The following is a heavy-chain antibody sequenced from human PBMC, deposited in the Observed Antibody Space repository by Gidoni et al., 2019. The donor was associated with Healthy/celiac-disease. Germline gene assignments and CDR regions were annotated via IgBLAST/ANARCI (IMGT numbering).Heavy chain of an antibody. D-gene: IGHD3-16*01. Sequence: QLQLQESGPGLVTPSETLSLTCTVPGGSISSSSYYWGWIRQPPGKGLEWIGSIYYSGSTYYNPSLKSRVTISVDTSKNQFSLKLSSVTAADTAVYYCARQINYDSPFDYWGQGTLVTVSS. J-gene: IGHJ4*02. CDR1: GGSISSSSYY. CDR3: ARQINYDSPFDY. V-gene: IGHV4-39*01. CDR2: IYYSGST.